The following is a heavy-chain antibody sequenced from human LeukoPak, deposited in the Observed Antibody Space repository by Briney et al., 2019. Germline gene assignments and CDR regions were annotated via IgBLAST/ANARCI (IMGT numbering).Heavy chain of an antibody. J-gene: IGHJ4*02. CDR2: IYYSGGT. CDR3: ATGGDDDYYDSSDYYAYYFDY. Sequence: SETLSLTCTVSGGSISSCYCSWIRQPPGKGLEWIGYIYYSGGTNYNPSLKSRVTISVDTSKNQFSLKLTSVTAADTAVYYCATGGDDDYYDSSDYYAYYFDYWGQGTLVTVSS. CDR1: GGSISSCY. D-gene: IGHD3-22*01. V-gene: IGHV4-59*01.